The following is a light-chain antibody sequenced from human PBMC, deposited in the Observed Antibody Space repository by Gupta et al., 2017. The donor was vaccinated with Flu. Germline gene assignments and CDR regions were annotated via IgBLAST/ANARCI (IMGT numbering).Light chain of an antibody. CDR1: QNIDSW. CDR2: KAS. CDR3: QQYRSSPWT. Sequence: SALTASVGGRVSNTVLSSQNIDSWLAWYQKKPGRAPKSLIYKASSLESGVPSRFSGSGSGTEFTLTISRLQPDDFATYYCQQYRSSPWTFGQGTKVEIK. V-gene: IGKV1-5*03. J-gene: IGKJ1*01.